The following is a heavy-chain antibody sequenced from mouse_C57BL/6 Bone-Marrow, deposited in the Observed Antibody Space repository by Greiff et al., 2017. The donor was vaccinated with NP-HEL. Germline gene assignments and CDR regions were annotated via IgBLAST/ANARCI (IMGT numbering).Heavy chain of an antibody. Sequence: VQVVESGPGLVAPSQSLSITCTVSGFSLTSYAISWVRQPPGKGLEWLGVIWTGGGTNYNSALKSRLSISKDNSKSQVFLKMNSLQTDDTARYYCARRRGYYYGSYWYFDVWGTGTTVTVSS. V-gene: IGHV2-9-1*01. CDR1: GFSLTSYA. D-gene: IGHD1-1*01. CDR2: IWTGGGT. CDR3: ARRRGYYYGSYWYFDV. J-gene: IGHJ1*03.